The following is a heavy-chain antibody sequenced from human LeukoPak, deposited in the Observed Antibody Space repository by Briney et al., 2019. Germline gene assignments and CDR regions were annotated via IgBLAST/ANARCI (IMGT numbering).Heavy chain of an antibody. CDR2: ISSSGSFT. V-gene: IGHV3-11*01. J-gene: IGHJ4*02. CDR3: ARAGVFGVGEWIDY. Sequence: GGSLRLSCAASGFTFSDHYMSWIRQAPGKGLEWVSYISSSGSFTYSADSVKGRFTISRDNAKNSLYLQMNSLRAEDTGVYYCARAGVFGVGEWIDYWGQGTLVSVSS. CDR1: GFTFSDHY. D-gene: IGHD3-3*01.